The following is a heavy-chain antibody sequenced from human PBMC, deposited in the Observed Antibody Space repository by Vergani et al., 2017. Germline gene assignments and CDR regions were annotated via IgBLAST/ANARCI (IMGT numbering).Heavy chain of an antibody. V-gene: IGHV3-23*01. CDR2: ISGRGGST. D-gene: IGHD6-19*01. J-gene: IGHJ4*02. Sequence: EVQLLESGGGLVQPGGSLRLSCAASGFTFSSYAMSWVRQAPGKGLEWVSAISGRGGSTYYADSVKGRFTISRDNSKNTLYLQMNSLRAEDTAVYYCAVREDGAVASVYWGQGTLVTVSS. CDR3: AVREDGAVASVY. CDR1: GFTFSSYA.